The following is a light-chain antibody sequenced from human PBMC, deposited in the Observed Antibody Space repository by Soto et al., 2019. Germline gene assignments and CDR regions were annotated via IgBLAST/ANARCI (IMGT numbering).Light chain of an antibody. CDR1: SDDVGGYNY. V-gene: IGLV2-14*01. CDR2: DVY. J-gene: IGLJ1*01. Sequence: QSVLTQPASMSGSPGQSVTISCTGTSDDVGGYNYVSWYRHHPGKAPQLMIYDVYSRPSGISNRFSGSKSGNTASLTISGLQAEDEADYYCSSYTTSSSYVFGAGTKVTVL. CDR3: SSYTTSSSYV.